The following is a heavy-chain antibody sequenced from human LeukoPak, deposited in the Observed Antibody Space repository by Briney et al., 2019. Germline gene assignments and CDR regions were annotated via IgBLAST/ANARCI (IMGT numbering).Heavy chain of an antibody. V-gene: IGHV1-2*02. J-gene: IGHJ4*02. Sequence: GASVKVSCKASGCTFTGYYMHWVRQAPGQGLEWMGWINPNSGGTNYAQKFQGRVTMTRDTSISTAYMELSRLRSDDTAVYYCAREQPFMITFGGVIVNWGQGTLVTVSS. D-gene: IGHD3-16*02. CDR1: GCTFTGYY. CDR3: AREQPFMITFGGVIVN. CDR2: INPNSGGT.